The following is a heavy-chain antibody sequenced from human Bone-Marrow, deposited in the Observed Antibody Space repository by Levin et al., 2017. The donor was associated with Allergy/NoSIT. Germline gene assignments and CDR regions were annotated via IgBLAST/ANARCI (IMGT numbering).Heavy chain of an antibody. D-gene: IGHD2-15*01. J-gene: IGHJ3*02. CDR2: IYYSGST. V-gene: IGHV4-59*01. Sequence: PSETLSLTCTVSGGSISSYYWSWIRQPPGKGLEWIGYIYYSGSTNYNPSLKSRVTISVDTSKNQFSLKLSSVTAADTAVYYCARAGGYCSGGSCYPDAFDIWGQGTMVTVSS. CDR3: ARAGGYCSGGSCYPDAFDI. CDR1: GGSISSYY.